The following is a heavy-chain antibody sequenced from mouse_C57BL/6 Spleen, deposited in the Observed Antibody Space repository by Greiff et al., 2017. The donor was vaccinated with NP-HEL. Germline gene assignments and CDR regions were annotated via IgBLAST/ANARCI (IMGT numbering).Heavy chain of an antibody. J-gene: IGHJ4*01. D-gene: IGHD2-10*01. CDR3: TTAYSDAMDY. CDR1: GFNIKDDY. Sequence: VQLKESGAELVRPGASVKLSCTASGFNIKDDYMHWVKQRPEQGLEWIGWIDPENGDTEYASKFQGKATITADTSSNTAYLQLSSLTSEDTAVYYCTTAYSDAMDYWGQGTSVTVSS. V-gene: IGHV14-4*01. CDR2: IDPENGDT.